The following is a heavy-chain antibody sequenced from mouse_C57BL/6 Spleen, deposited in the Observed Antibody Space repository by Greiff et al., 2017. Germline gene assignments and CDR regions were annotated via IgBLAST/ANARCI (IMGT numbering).Heavy chain of an antibody. J-gene: IGHJ3*01. CDR3: ARSTSFYGSSLWFAY. Sequence: QVQLQQPGAELVRPGTSVKLSCKASGYTFTSYWMHWVKQRPGQGLEWIGVIDPSDSYTNYNQKFKGKATLTVDTSSSTAYMPLSSLTSEDSAVYYCARSTSFYGSSLWFAYWGQGTLVTVSA. CDR1: GYTFTSYW. D-gene: IGHD1-1*01. V-gene: IGHV1-59*01. CDR2: IDPSDSYT.